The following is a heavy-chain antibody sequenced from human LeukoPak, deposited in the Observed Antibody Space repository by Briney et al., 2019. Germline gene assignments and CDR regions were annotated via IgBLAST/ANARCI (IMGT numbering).Heavy chain of an antibody. V-gene: IGHV4-59*01. CDR1: GSSISSYY. Sequence: SETLSLTCSVSGSSISSYYWSWIRQPPGKGLEWIGYIYYSGSTNYNPSLKSRVTISVDTSKNQFSLKLSSVTAADTAVYHCARAGATTYYYYYYYMDVWGKGTTVTISS. CDR3: ARAGATTYYYYYYYMDV. J-gene: IGHJ6*03. D-gene: IGHD5-12*01. CDR2: IYYSGST.